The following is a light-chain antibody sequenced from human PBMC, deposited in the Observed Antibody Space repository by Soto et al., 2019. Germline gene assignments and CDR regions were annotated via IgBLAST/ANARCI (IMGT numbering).Light chain of an antibody. CDR3: QQRSNWIWT. CDR1: QSVSSY. CDR2: DAS. J-gene: IGKJ1*01. Sequence: EIVLTQSLATLSLSPGERATLSCRASQSVSSYLAWYQQKPGQAPRLLIYDASNRATGIPARFSGSGSGTDFTLTISSLEPEDFAVYYCQQRSNWIWTFGQGTKVEIK. V-gene: IGKV3-11*01.